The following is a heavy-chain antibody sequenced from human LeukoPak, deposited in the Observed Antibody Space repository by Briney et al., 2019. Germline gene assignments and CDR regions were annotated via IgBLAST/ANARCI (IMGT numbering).Heavy chain of an antibody. J-gene: IGHJ5*02. D-gene: IGHD6-6*01. V-gene: IGHV4-31*03. CDR2: ICYSGST. CDR3: ARDQGVIAARPKGWFDP. CDR1: GGSISSGGYY. Sequence: PSQTLSLTCTVSGGSISSGGYYWSWIRQHPGKGLEWIGYICYSGSTYYNPSLKSRVAISVDTSKNQFSLKLSSVTAADTAVYYCARDQGVIAARPKGWFDPWGQGTLVTVSS.